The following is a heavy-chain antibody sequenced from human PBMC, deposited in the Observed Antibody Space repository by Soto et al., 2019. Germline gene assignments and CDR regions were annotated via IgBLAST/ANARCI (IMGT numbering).Heavy chain of an antibody. Sequence: SVKVSCKASGGTFSIYTISWVRQAPGQGLEWMGRIIPILGIANYAQKFQGRATITADNSTSTAYMELSSLRSEDTAVYYCARFTYYDILTGYYAPPYYYYGMDVWGQGTTVTVSS. CDR3: ARFTYYDILTGYYAPPYYYYGMDV. CDR1: GGTFSIYT. V-gene: IGHV1-69*02. D-gene: IGHD3-9*01. CDR2: IIPILGIA. J-gene: IGHJ6*02.